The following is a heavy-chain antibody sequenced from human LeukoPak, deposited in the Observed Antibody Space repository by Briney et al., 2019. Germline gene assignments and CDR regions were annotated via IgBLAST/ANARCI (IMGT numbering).Heavy chain of an antibody. D-gene: IGHD3-10*01. CDR2: IYYSGST. CDR1: GGSISSYY. CDR3: AREFADGRGFDY. J-gene: IGHJ4*02. Sequence: PSETLSLTCTVSGGSISSYYWSWIRQPPGKGLEWIGYIYYSGSTNYNPSLKSRVTISVDTSKNQFSLKLSSVTAADTAVYYCAREFADGRGFDYWGQGTLVTVSS. V-gene: IGHV4-59*01.